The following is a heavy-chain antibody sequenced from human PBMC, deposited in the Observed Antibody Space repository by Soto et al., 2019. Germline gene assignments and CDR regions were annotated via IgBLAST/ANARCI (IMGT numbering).Heavy chain of an antibody. Sequence: ASVKVSCKASGYTFTSYGISWVRQAPGQGLEWMGWISAYNGNTNYAQKLQGRVTMTTDTSTSTAYMELRSLRSDDTAVYYCARDRAGSYYDFWSGYYRMAGMDNWFDPWGPVTLVTVSS. V-gene: IGHV1-18*04. CDR2: ISAYNGNT. J-gene: IGHJ5*02. D-gene: IGHD3-3*01. CDR1: GYTFTSYG. CDR3: ARDRAGSYYDFWSGYYRMAGMDNWFDP.